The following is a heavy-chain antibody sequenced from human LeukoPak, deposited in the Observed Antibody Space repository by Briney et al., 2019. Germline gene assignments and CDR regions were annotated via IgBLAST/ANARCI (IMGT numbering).Heavy chain of an antibody. Sequence: GGPLRLSCAASGFTFNTYAMSWVPEAPGKALEWVSAISSSGGSTFHADSVKGRFTISRDNSKNTLYLQMNSLKAEDTAVYYCAKGWTSSKYDSWGQGTLVTVSS. CDR3: AKGWTSSKYDS. D-gene: IGHD3/OR15-3a*01. CDR2: ISSSGGST. J-gene: IGHJ4*02. V-gene: IGHV3-23*01. CDR1: GFTFNTYA.